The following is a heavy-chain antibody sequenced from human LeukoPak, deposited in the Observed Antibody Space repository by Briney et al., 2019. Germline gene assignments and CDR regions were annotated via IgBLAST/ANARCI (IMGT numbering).Heavy chain of an antibody. Sequence: GGSLRLSCAASGFTFSSYSMNWVRQAPGKGLEWVSSISSSSSYIYYADSVKGRFTISRDNAKNSLYLQMNSLRAEDTAVYYCARDPSVWGSYRHDYWGQGTLVTVSP. CDR3: ARDPSVWGSYRHDY. CDR1: GFTFSSYS. D-gene: IGHD3-16*02. J-gene: IGHJ4*02. CDR2: ISSSSSYI. V-gene: IGHV3-21*01.